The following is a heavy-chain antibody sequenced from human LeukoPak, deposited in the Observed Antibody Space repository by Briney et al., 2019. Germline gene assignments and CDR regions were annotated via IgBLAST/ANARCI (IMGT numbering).Heavy chain of an antibody. Sequence: GGSLSLSCAASGFTFSSYAMSWVRQAPGKGLEWVSVISGSGGSTYYADSVKGRFTISRDNSKNTLYLQMNSLRAEDTAVYYCAKAERGLGYCSGGSCYSELGYWGQGTLVTVSS. D-gene: IGHD2-15*01. CDR3: AKAERGLGYCSGGSCYSELGY. V-gene: IGHV3-23*01. CDR1: GFTFSSYA. J-gene: IGHJ4*02. CDR2: ISGSGGST.